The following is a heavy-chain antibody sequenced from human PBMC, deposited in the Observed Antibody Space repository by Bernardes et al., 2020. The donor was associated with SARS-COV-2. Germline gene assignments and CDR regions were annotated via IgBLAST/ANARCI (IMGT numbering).Heavy chain of an antibody. CDR1: GCTFSSYA. D-gene: IGHD3-3*01. CDR2: ISCSGGST. CDR3: AKCVTIFGVVYFDY. V-gene: IGHV3-23*01. J-gene: IGHJ4*02. Sequence: GGSLRLSCAVSGCTFSSYAMSWVRQAPGKGLEWVSAISCSGGSTYYADSVKGRFTISRDNSKNTLYLQMNSLRAEDTAVYYCAKCVTIFGVVYFDYWGQGTLVTVSS.